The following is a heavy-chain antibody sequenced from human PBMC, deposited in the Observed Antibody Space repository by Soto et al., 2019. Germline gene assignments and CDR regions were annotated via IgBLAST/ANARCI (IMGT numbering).Heavy chain of an antibody. J-gene: IGHJ4*02. V-gene: IGHV5-51*01. Sequence: PGESLKISCKGSGYRFANDWIGWVRQMPGKGLECMGIIYPSDSDTTYSPTFQGQVTISADKSISTAYWQWSSLKASDTAIYYCARLRAVAVPRSFYFDYWGQGILVTVSS. CDR2: IYPSDSDT. CDR3: ARLRAVAVPRSFYFDY. D-gene: IGHD6-19*01. CDR1: GYRFANDW.